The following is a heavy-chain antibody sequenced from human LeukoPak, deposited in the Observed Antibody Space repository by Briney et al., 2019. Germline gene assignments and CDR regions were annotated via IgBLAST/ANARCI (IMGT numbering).Heavy chain of an antibody. V-gene: IGHV5-51*01. CDR2: IYPGDSDT. CDR3: ARRTYYYDSSGYRVGRWFDP. D-gene: IGHD3-22*01. Sequence: GESLKISCKGSGYSFTSYWIGWVRQMPGKGLEWMGIIYPGDSDTRYSPSFQGQVTISADKSISTAYLQWSSLKASDTAMYYCARRTYYYDSSGYRVGRWFDPRGQGTLVTVSS. CDR1: GYSFTSYW. J-gene: IGHJ5*02.